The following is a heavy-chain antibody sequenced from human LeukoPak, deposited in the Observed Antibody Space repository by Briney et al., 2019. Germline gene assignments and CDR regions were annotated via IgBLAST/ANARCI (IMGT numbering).Heavy chain of an antibody. CDR2: ISSSSSYI. J-gene: IGHJ4*02. V-gene: IGHV3-21*01. CDR1: GFTFSSYS. CDR3: ARVAARLSDY. Sequence: GXSLRLSCAASGFTFSSYSMNWVRQAPGKGLEWVSSISSSSSYIYYADSVKGRFTISRDNAKNSLDLQMNSLRAEDTAVYYCARVAARLSDYWGQGTLVTVSS. D-gene: IGHD6-6*01.